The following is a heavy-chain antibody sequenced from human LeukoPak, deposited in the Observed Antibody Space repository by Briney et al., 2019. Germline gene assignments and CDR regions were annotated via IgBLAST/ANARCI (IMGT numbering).Heavy chain of an antibody. D-gene: IGHD1-26*01. J-gene: IGHJ3*02. CDR3: ARDQGDLET. CDR1: GFTFSSYA. CDR2: ISGSGGTT. V-gene: IGHV3-23*01. Sequence: PGGSLRLSFSASGFTFSSYAMSWVRQPPGKGLGWVSAISGSGGTTYYADSVKGRLTISRDKSKTTRCLQMNSLRAEDSAVFYCARDQGDLETWGQGTLVTVSS.